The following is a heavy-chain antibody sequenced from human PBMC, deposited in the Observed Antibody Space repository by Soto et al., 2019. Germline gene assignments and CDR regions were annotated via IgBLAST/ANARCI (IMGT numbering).Heavy chain of an antibody. Sequence: QVQLVESGGGSVKPGGSLRLSCAASGFTFSDYYMSWIRQAPGKGLEWVSYISSSGSTIYYAVSVKGRFTISRDNAKNSLYLQMNSLRAADTAVYYCAGDPSGYDILAGYYLAGDYWGQGSLVTVS. J-gene: IGHJ4*02. CDR1: GFTFSDYY. V-gene: IGHV3-11*01. CDR3: AGDPSGYDILAGYYLAGDY. D-gene: IGHD3-9*01. CDR2: ISSSGSTI.